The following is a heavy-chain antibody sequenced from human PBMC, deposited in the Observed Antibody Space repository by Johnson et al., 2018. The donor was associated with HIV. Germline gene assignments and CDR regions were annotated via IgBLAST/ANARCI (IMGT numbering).Heavy chain of an antibody. V-gene: IGHV3-11*01. CDR1: GFTVSSNY. D-gene: IGHD1-26*01. CDR2: ISGSGTNI. Sequence: QVQLVESGGGLVQPGGSLRLSCAASGFTVSSNYMSWVRQAPGKGLEWVSYISGSGTNIYYADSVKGRFTISRDNAKKSLFLQMNSLRAEDTALYYCAKTLGSYETRRAFGPDAFDIWGQGTMVTVSS. J-gene: IGHJ3*02. CDR3: AKTLGSYETRRAFGPDAFDI.